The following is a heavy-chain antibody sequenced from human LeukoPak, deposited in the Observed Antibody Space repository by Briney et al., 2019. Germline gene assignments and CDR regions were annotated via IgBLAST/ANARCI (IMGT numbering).Heavy chain of an antibody. D-gene: IGHD1-26*01. CDR2: ISSSGSGDNT. CDR3: AEDRTVGASYWYFDL. J-gene: IGHJ2*01. V-gene: IGHV3-23*01. Sequence: GGSLRLSCAASGVTLSTYAMSWARQAPGKGLEWVSGISSSGSGDNTYYADSVKGRFTISRGSSKNTLFLHMNTLRAEDTAIYYCAEDRTVGASYWYFDLWGRGTLVTVSS. CDR1: GVTLSTYA.